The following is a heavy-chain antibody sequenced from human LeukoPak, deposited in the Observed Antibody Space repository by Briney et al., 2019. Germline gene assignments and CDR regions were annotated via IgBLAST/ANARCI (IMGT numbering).Heavy chain of an antibody. V-gene: IGHV1-2*02. Sequence: GASVKVSCKASGYTFTGYYMHWVRQAPGQGLEWMGWINPNSGGTNYAQKFQGRVTMTRDTSISTAYMELSRLRSDDTAVYYCARPLLYSNFVVDYWGQGTLVTASS. D-gene: IGHD4-11*01. CDR2: INPNSGGT. CDR3: ARPLLYSNFVVDY. J-gene: IGHJ4*02. CDR1: GYTFTGYY.